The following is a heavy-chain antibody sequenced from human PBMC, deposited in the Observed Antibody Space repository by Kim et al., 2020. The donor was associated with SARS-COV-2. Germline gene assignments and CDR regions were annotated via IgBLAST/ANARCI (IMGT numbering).Heavy chain of an antibody. CDR3: ARLKEGDCSSTSCYYYYYGMDV. CDR1: GGSISSYY. J-gene: IGHJ6*02. CDR2: IYYSGST. Sequence: SETLSLTCTVSGGSISSYYWSWIRQPPGKGLEWIGYIYYSGSTNYNPSLKSRVTISVDTSKNQFSLKLSSVTAADTAVYYCARLKEGDCSSTSCYYYYYGMDVWGQGTTVTVSS. D-gene: IGHD2-2*01. V-gene: IGHV4-59*13.